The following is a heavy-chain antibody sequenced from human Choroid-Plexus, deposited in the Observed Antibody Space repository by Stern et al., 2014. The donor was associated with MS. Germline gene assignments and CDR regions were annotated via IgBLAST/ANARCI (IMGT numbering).Heavy chain of an antibody. CDR3: AKDRQYLTYFFDH. Sequence: VQLVESGGGVVQPGRPLRLSCVASGFTLGSCAMHWVRQAPGKGLEWVAGVSYDGSKKYYADSVKGRFTSARDNSQNTLYMQMSSLRPEDTAVYYCAKDRQYLTYFFDHWGQGSLVTVSS. D-gene: IGHD2/OR15-2a*01. J-gene: IGHJ5*02. V-gene: IGHV3-30*18. CDR2: VSYDGSKK. CDR1: GFTLGSCA.